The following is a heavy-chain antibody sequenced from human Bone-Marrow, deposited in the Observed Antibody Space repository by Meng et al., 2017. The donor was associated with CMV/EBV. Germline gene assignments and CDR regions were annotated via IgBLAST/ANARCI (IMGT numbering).Heavy chain of an antibody. Sequence: GESLKISCAASGFTFSSYSMNWVRQAPGKGLEWVSSISSSSSYIYYADSVKGRFTISRDNAKNSLYLQMNSLRAEDTAVYYCARPSYSSSWYQFAYWGQGTLVTVSS. CDR1: GFTFSSYS. CDR3: ARPSYSSSWYQFAY. D-gene: IGHD6-13*01. V-gene: IGHV3-21*01. J-gene: IGHJ4*02. CDR2: ISSSSSYI.